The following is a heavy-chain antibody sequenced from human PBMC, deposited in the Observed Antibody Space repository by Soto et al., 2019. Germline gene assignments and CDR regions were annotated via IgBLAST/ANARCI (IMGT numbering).Heavy chain of an antibody. CDR2: ISGSGGST. V-gene: IGHV3-23*01. Sequence: PGGSLRLSCAASGFTFSSYAMSWVRQAPGKGLEWVSSISGSGGSTYYADSVKGRFTISRDNSKNTLYLQMNSLRAEDTAVYYCAKGYMYGGINYYGMDVWGQGTTVTVSS. D-gene: IGHD4-17*01. J-gene: IGHJ6*02. CDR1: GFTFSSYA. CDR3: AKGYMYGGINYYGMDV.